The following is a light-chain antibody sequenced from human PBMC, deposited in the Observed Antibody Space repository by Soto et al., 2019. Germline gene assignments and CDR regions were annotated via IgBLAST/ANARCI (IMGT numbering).Light chain of an antibody. CDR1: QSISSY. CDR2: AAS. V-gene: IGKV1-39*01. CDR3: QQTYATPIT. J-gene: IGKJ5*01. Sequence: DIHMTQWASCLSASVGDRVTIVWRASQSISSYLNWYQQKQGKAPKLLIYAASSLQSGVPSRFSGSGSGTDFNLTISSLQTEDFATYYCQQTYATPITFGQGTRLEI.